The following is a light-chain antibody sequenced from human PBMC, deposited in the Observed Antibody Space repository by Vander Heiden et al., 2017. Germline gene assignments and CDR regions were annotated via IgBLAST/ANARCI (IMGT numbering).Light chain of an antibody. J-gene: IGKJ2*01. CDR2: GVS. CDR1: QSVSDNQ. CDR3: QHDGDSPYT. V-gene: IGKV3-20*01. Sequence: ELLLTQSPGTLSLSPGERATLSCRASQSVSDNQLAWYQQKPGQAPRLLMYGVSNSATGIPDRFSGSGSGTHFTLIISRLEPEDFAVYFCQHDGDSPYTFGQGTKLEIK.